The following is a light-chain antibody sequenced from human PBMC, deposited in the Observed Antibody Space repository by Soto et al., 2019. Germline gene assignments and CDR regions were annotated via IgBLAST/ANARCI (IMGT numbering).Light chain of an antibody. J-gene: IGKJ4*01. CDR1: QSISSW. CDR2: DAS. Sequence: DIQMPPSPSTLSASVGDRVTITCRASQSISSWLAWYQQKPGKAPKLLIYDASSLESGVPSRFSGSGSGTEFTLTISSLQPDDFATYYCQQYNSYSPPLTFGGGTKVDIK. CDR3: QQYNSYSPPLT. V-gene: IGKV1-5*01.